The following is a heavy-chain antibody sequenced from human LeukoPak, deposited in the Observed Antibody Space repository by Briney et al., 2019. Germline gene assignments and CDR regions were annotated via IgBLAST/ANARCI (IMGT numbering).Heavy chain of an antibody. Sequence: GGSLRLSCAASGFTFSSYEMNWVRQAPGKGLEWVSYISSSGSTISYADSVKGRFTVSRDNAKNSLYLQMDSLRAEDTAVYYCARYLALRGYGSDAFDIWGQGTMVTVSS. CDR1: GFTFSSYE. D-gene: IGHD5-12*01. CDR2: ISSSGSTI. J-gene: IGHJ3*02. CDR3: ARYLALRGYGSDAFDI. V-gene: IGHV3-48*03.